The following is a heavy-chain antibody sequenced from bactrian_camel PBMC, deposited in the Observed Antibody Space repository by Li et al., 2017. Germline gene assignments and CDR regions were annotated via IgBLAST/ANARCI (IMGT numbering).Heavy chain of an antibody. CDR1: GSTFNTC. V-gene: IGHV3S57*01. D-gene: IGHD2*01. CDR2: IDTRGGT. Sequence: VQLVESGGGSVQDGGSLRLSCVVSGSTFNTCMAWFGQAPGKEREGVALIDTRGGTALADSVSGRFTISNDVAKNILYLQMDRLKPEDTAMYYCAADFGPYCSGSYLARRANFEGQGTQVTVS. J-gene: IGHJ4*01.